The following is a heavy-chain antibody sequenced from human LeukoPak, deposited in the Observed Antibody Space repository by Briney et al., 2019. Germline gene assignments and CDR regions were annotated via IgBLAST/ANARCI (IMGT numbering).Heavy chain of an antibody. J-gene: IGHJ6*03. Sequence: ASVKVSCKASGYTFTSYAITWVRQAPGQGLEWMGWISAYNGNTNYAQNLQGRVTITADKSTSTAYMELSSLRSEDTAVYYCARGPNIAAATHYYYYYYMDVWGKGTTVTVSS. CDR3: ARGPNIAAATHYYYYYYMDV. CDR2: ISAYNGNT. D-gene: IGHD6-13*01. CDR1: GYTFTSYA. V-gene: IGHV1-18*01.